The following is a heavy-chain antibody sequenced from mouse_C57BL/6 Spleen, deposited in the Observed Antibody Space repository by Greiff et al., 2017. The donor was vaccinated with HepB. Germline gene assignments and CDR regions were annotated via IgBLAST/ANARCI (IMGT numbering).Heavy chain of an antibody. CDR1: GYTFTSYW. Sequence: QVQLQQPGAELVKPGASVKMSCKASGYTFTSYWITWVKQRPGQGLEWIGDIYPGSGSTNYNEKFKSKATLTVDTSSSTAYMQLSSLTSEDSAVYYCAILYDYDEGVDYWGQGTTLTVSS. CDR3: AILYDYDEGVDY. CDR2: IYPGSGST. D-gene: IGHD2-4*01. V-gene: IGHV1-55*01. J-gene: IGHJ2*01.